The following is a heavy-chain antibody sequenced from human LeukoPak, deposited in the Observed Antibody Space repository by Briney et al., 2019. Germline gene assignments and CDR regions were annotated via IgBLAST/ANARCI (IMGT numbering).Heavy chain of an antibody. CDR1: GFTFSSYW. J-gene: IGHJ5*02. Sequence: PGGSLRLSCAASGFTFSSYWMSWVRQAPGKGLEWVANIKQDGSEKYYVDSVKGRFTVSRDNAKKLLFLQMNSLRVEDTAVYHCARQAAYYYGSGSYYRWFDPWGQGTLVTASS. CDR2: IKQDGSEK. CDR3: ARQAAYYYGSGSYYRWFDP. D-gene: IGHD3-10*01. V-gene: IGHV3-7*01.